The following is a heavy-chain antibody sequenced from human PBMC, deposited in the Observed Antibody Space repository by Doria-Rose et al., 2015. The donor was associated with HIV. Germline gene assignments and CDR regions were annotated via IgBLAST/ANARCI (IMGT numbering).Heavy chain of an antibody. J-gene: IGHJ4*02. V-gene: IGHV2-26*01. D-gene: IGHD6-13*01. Sequence: SGPVLVKPTETLTLTCTVSGVSLSSTGMGVSWIRQPPGKALEWLANIFSDDERSYNTSLKSRLTISRGTSKSQVVLTMTDMDPVDTATYYCARIKSSRWYHKYYFDFWGQGTLVIVSA. CDR3: ARIKSSRWYHKYYFDF. CDR1: GVSLSSTGMG. CDR2: IFSDDER.